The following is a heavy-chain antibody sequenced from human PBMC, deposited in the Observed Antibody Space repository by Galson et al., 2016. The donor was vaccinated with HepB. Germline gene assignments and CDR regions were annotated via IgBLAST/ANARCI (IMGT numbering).Heavy chain of an antibody. CDR1: GFIFTDYY. CDR2: IKKGGTT. Sequence: SLRLSCAASGFIFTDYYMSWIRQAPGKGLEWVSVIKKGGTTYYIESVRGRFTFSEDKSANTLYLQMNNLRTEDTAVYYCARSTVTNGMDVWGQGTTVTVS. CDR3: ARSTVTNGMDV. J-gene: IGHJ6*02. D-gene: IGHD4-17*01. V-gene: IGHV3-53*01.